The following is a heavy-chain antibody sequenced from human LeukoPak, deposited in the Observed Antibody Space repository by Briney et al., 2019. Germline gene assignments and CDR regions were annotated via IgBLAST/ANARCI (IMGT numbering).Heavy chain of an antibody. CDR1: GFTFSNYA. J-gene: IGHJ4*02. CDR3: AKKRTPVAGTNYFDY. V-gene: IGHV3-23*01. Sequence: GGSLRLSCAASGFTFSNYAMSWVRQAPGKGLEWVSGVSAGGDKTDYAESVKGRFTISRDNSKNTVCMQMTSVTAEDTARYYCAKKRTPVAGTNYFDYWGLGTLVTVSS. CDR2: VSAGGDKT. D-gene: IGHD6-19*01.